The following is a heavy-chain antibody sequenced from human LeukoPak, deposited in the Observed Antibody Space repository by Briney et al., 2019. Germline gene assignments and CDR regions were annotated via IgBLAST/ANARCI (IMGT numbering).Heavy chain of an antibody. J-gene: IGHJ3*02. Sequence: PSETLSLTCTVSGGSISSSSYYWGWIRQPPGKGLEWIGSIYYSGSTYYNPSLKSRVTISVDTSKNQFSLKLSSVTAADTAVYYCAQGSSSWISPLGAFDIWGQGTMVTVSS. CDR1: GGSISSSSYY. V-gene: IGHV4-39*01. CDR3: AQGSSSWISPLGAFDI. D-gene: IGHD6-13*01. CDR2: IYYSGST.